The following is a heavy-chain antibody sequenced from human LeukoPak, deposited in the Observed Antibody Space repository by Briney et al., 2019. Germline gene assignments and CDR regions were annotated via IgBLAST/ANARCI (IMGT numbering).Heavy chain of an antibody. Sequence: ASVKVSCKASGYTFTGYYMHWVRQAPGQGLEWMGWINPNSGGTNYAQKFQGRVTMTRDTSISTAYMELSRLRSDDTAVYYCAREDPIAVAGDHFDYWGQGTLVTVSS. CDR3: AREDPIAVAGDHFDY. D-gene: IGHD6-19*01. CDR1: GYTFTGYY. V-gene: IGHV1-2*02. CDR2: INPNSGGT. J-gene: IGHJ4*02.